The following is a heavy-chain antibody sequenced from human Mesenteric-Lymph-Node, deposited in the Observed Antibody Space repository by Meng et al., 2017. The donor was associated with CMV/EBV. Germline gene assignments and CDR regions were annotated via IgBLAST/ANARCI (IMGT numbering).Heavy chain of an antibody. CDR3: ARQFAAAGSYWYFDL. CDR1: SLSTGGLG. Sequence: SLSTGGLGVGWIRQPPENALECPTLIHWDNAKRYSPSLNSRLTITKDTSNNQVVLTMTIMDPVDTATYCCARQFAAAGSYWYFDLWGRGTLVTVSS. D-gene: IGHD6-13*01. CDR2: IHWDNAK. V-gene: IGHV2-5*02. J-gene: IGHJ2*01.